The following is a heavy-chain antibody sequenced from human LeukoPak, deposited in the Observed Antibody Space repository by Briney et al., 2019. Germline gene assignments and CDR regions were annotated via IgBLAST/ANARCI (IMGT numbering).Heavy chain of an antibody. V-gene: IGHV3-23*01. CDR2: ISGSGGRT. Sequence: GGPLRLSFAAPGFTFSSYAMSWFGQAPGKGLEGVSAISGSGGRTYYADSVKGRFTISRDNSKNTLYLQMNSLRAEDTAVYYCAKDMGLQRYYFDYWGQGTLVTVSS. CDR1: GFTFSSYA. D-gene: IGHD5-24*01. CDR3: AKDMGLQRYYFDY. J-gene: IGHJ4*02.